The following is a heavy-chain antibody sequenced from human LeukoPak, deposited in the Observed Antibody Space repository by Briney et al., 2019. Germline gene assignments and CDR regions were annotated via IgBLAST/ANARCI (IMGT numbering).Heavy chain of an antibody. D-gene: IGHD4-11*01. Sequence: GGSLRLSCAASGFTFSSHAMSWVRQAPGKGLEWVAAISRSGGNTYYGDSVKGRFTISRDSSKNTLHLQMDSLRAEDTAVYYCAKDWPVSGDHYSPFDYWGQGTLSPSPQ. CDR2: ISRSGGNT. J-gene: IGHJ4*02. CDR3: AKDWPVSGDHYSPFDY. CDR1: GFTFSSHA. V-gene: IGHV3-23*01.